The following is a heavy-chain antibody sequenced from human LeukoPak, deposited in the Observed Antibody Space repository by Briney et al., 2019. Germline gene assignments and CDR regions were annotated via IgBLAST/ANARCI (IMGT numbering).Heavy chain of an antibody. CDR1: GGTFSSYA. CDR3: ARRHGSIAAAAQMDV. CDR2: IIPILGIA. D-gene: IGHD6-13*01. V-gene: IGHV1-69*04. J-gene: IGHJ6*02. Sequence: SVKVSCKASGGTFSSYAISWVRQAPGQGLEWMGRIIPILGIANYAQKFQGRATITADKSTSTAYMELSSLRSEDTAVYYCARRHGSIAAAAQMDVWGQGTTVTVSS.